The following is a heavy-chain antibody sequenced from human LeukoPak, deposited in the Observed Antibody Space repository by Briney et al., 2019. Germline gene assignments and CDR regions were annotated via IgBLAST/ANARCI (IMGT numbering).Heavy chain of an antibody. V-gene: IGHV3-53*01. D-gene: IGHD3-10*01. CDR3: ARVPFYYGSGTDV. CDR2: IYSGGST. J-gene: IGHJ6*04. Sequence: TGGSLRLSCAASGFTFSSYEIHWVRQAPGKGLEWVSVIYSGGSTYYADSVKGRFTISRDNSKNTLYLQMNSLRAEDTAVYYCARVPFYYGSGTDVWGKGTTVTISS. CDR1: GFTFSSYE.